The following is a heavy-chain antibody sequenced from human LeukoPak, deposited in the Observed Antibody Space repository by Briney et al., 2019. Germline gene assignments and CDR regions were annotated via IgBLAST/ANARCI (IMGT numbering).Heavy chain of an antibody. CDR2: INWNGGST. Sequence: GGSLRLSCAASGFTFDDYGMSWVRQAPGKGLEWVSGINWNGGSTGYADSVKGRFTISRDNAKNSLYLQMNSLRAEDTALYYCAREPYSGSYSSFDYWGQGTLVTVSS. CDR3: AREPYSGSYSSFDY. J-gene: IGHJ4*02. CDR1: GFTFDDYG. V-gene: IGHV3-20*04. D-gene: IGHD1-26*01.